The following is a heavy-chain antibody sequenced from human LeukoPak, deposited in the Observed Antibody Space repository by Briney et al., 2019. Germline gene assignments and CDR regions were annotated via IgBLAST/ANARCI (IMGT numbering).Heavy chain of an antibody. CDR3: AKSKTIAVAGGGYY. D-gene: IGHD6-19*01. CDR1: GFTFSSYA. V-gene: IGHV3-23*01. CDR2: ISGSGGST. J-gene: IGHJ4*01. Sequence: GGSLRLSCAASGFTFSSYAMSWVRQAPGKGLEWVSAISGSGGSTYYADSVKGRFTISRDNSKNTLYLQMNSLRAEDTAVYYCAKSKTIAVAGGGYYWGQGTLVTVSS.